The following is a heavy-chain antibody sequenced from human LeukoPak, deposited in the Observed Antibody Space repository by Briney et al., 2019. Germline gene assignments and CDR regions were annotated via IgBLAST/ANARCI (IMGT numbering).Heavy chain of an antibody. CDR3: AGGLGFGQNEWFDP. CDR2: INHSGST. D-gene: IGHD3-10*01. J-gene: IGHJ5*02. V-gene: IGHV4-34*01. CDR1: GGSFSGYY. Sequence: KPSETLSLTCAVYGGSFSGYYWSWIRQPPGKGLEWIGEINHSGSTNYNPSLKSRVTISVDTSKNQFSLKLSSVTAADTAVYYCAGGLGFGQNEWFDPWGQGTLVTVSS.